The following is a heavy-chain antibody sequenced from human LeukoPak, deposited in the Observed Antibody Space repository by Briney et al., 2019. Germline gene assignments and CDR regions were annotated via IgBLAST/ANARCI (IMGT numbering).Heavy chain of an antibody. Sequence: SETLSLTCTVSGGSISSSSYYWGWIRQPPGKGLEWIGSIYYSGSTYYNPSLKSRVTISVDTSKNQFSLKLSSVTAADTAAYYYARHGQPVAGTGWFDPWGQGTLVTVSS. CDR3: ARHGQPVAGTGWFDP. CDR1: GGSISSSSYY. D-gene: IGHD6-19*01. V-gene: IGHV4-39*01. CDR2: IYYSGST. J-gene: IGHJ5*02.